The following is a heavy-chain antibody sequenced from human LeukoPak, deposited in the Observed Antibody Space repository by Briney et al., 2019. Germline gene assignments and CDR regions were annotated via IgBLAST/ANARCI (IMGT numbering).Heavy chain of an antibody. CDR2: IIPIFGTA. D-gene: IGHD5-18*01. J-gene: IGHJ6*03. Sequence: SVKVSCKASGGTFSSYSISWVRQAPGQGLEWMGGIIPIFGTANYTEKVQGRFTITRDESTSTSYMQLSRLRSEDTASDDCARLSRYSYGPELPTQYYYYMDVWGKGTTVTVSS. V-gene: IGHV1-69*05. CDR3: ARLSRYSYGPELPTQYYYYMDV. CDR1: GGTFSSYS.